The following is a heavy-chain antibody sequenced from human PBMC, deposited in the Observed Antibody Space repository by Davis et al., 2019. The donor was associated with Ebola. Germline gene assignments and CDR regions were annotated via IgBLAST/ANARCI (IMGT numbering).Heavy chain of an antibody. Sequence: ASVKVSCKASGYTFTSYYMHWVRQAPGQGLEWMGIINPSGGSTSYAQKLQGRVTMTTDTSTSTAYMELRSLRSDDTAVYYCARDGLTTSSTPHYYYGMDVWGQGTTVTVSS. CDR1: GYTFTSYY. CDR3: ARDGLTTSSTPHYYYGMDV. D-gene: IGHD4-11*01. CDR2: INPSGGST. V-gene: IGHV1-46*01. J-gene: IGHJ6*02.